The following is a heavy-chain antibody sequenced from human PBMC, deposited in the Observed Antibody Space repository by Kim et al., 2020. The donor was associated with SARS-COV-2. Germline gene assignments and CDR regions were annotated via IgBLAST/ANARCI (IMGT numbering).Heavy chain of an antibody. J-gene: IGHJ3*01. CDR1: GFTFGDYT. CDR2: IDGNGANI. Sequence: GGSLRLSCAASGFTFGDYTMHWVRQSPGKGLEWVSRIDGNGANIAYANSVRGRFTISRDNTKNSLYMQMNSLGSEDTALYYCAKGIRADAFDVWGYGTMVTVSS. CDR3: AKGIRADAFDV. V-gene: IGHV3-9*01.